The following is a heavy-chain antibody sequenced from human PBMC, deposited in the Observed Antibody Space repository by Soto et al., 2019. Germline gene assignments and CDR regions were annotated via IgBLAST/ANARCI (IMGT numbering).Heavy chain of an antibody. V-gene: IGHV1-46*03. J-gene: IGHJ1*01. CDR3: SRVGPTYFQ. CDR1: GYTFGSYY. CDR2: INPSDDGI. Sequence: ASVKVSCRASGYTFGSYYMHWVRQAPGQGLEWMGLINPSDDGISYAQKFQGRVFMSKDTSTSTVYMELSSLRSDDTAVYYCSRVGPTYFQ.